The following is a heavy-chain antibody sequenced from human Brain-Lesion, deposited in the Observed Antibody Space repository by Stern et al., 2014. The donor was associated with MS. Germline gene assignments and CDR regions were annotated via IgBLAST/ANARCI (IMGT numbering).Heavy chain of an antibody. CDR3: ARVTEFLRFFYPDY. V-gene: IGHV4-30-4*08. CDR2: ISYSGNT. J-gene: IGHJ4*02. CDR1: GGAVSSGDRY. D-gene: IGHD3-3*01. Sequence: VQLVESGPGLVKPSQTLSLTCTVSGGAVSSGDRYWSWIRQPPEKGLEWIGYISYSGNTYYNPSLDSRVTISMDRSKNQFSLKLRSVTAADTAVYYCARVTEFLRFFYPDYWGQGIRVTVAS.